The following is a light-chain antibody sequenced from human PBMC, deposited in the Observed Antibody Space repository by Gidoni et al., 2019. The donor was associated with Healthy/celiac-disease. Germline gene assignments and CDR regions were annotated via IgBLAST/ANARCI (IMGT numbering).Light chain of an antibody. Sequence: QSALTQPASVSGSPGQSITISCTGTSSDVGGYNYVPWYKQHPGKAPKLMIYDVSKRPSGVSNRFSGSKSGNTASLTISGLQAEDEADYYCSSYTSSSTPYVVFGGGTKLTVL. CDR2: DVS. CDR1: SSDVGGYNY. CDR3: SSYTSSSTPYVV. J-gene: IGLJ2*01. V-gene: IGLV2-14*03.